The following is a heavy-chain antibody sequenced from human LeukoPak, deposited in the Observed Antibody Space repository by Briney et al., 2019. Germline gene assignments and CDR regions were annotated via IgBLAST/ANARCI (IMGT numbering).Heavy chain of an antibody. V-gene: IGHV1-18*01. D-gene: IGHD6-19*01. CDR2: ISAYNGNT. J-gene: IGHJ4*02. CDR3: ARESGSSGWYPWPRRNFDY. CDR1: GYTFTSYG. Sequence: GASVKVSCKASGYTFTSYGISWVRQAPGQGLEWMGWISAYNGNTNYAQKLQGRVTMTTDTSTSTAYMELRSLRSDDTAVYYCARESGSSGWYPWPRRNFDYWGQGTLVAVSS.